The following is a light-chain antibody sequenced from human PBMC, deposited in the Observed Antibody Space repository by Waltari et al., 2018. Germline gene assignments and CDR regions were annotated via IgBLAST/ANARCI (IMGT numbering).Light chain of an antibody. CDR3: QQSYSRPPT. CDR1: ENIANY. CDR2: RIS. V-gene: IGKV1-39*01. Sequence: DIQMTQAPSSLSASIGDRVIITCRASENIANYLSWYRQKPGTAPELLIYRISSLQSGVPSRFSGGGSGTDFTLTISRLQPADFATYICQQSYSRPPTFGQGTKVEIK. J-gene: IGKJ2*01.